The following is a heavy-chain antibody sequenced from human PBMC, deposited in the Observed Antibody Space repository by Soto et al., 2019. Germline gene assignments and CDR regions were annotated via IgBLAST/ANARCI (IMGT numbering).Heavy chain of an antibody. Sequence: GASVKVSCKTSGYTFTNYYMHWVRQAPGQGLEWMGIIKPGGGSTTYAQNFQGRVTMTRDTYTSTVYMELRSLRYEDTAVYYCASPLDKTMVTGLGYGGQGTLVNVSS. CDR2: IKPGGGST. CDR3: ASPLDKTMVTGLGY. V-gene: IGHV1-46*01. J-gene: IGHJ4*02. D-gene: IGHD5-18*01. CDR1: GYTFTNYY.